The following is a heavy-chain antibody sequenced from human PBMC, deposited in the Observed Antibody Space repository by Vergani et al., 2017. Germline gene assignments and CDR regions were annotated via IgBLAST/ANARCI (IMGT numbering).Heavy chain of an antibody. D-gene: IGHD2-2*01. CDR3: ARLGPNIVVVPAAMELEYYYYYMDV. J-gene: IGHJ6*03. Sequence: QVQLVESGGGVVQPGRSLRLSCAASGFTFSSYAMHWVRQAPGKGLEWVAVISYDGSNKYYADSVKGRFTISRDNSKNTLYLQMNSLRAADTAVYYCARLGPNIVVVPAAMELEYYYYYMDVWGKGTTVTVSS. V-gene: IGHV3-30*01. CDR1: GFTFSSYA. CDR2: ISYDGSNK.